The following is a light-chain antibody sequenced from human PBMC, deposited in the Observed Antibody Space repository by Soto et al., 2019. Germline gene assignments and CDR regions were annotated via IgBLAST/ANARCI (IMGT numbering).Light chain of an antibody. Sequence: DIQMTQSPSSLSASVGDRVTITCQASQDISNYLNWYQQKPGKAPRLLIYDASNLETGVTSKFSGSGSGTDFTFTISSLQPEDIATYYCQQYGSSPLITFGQGTRLEIK. CDR2: DAS. CDR3: QQYGSSPLIT. J-gene: IGKJ5*01. CDR1: QDISNY. V-gene: IGKV1-33*01.